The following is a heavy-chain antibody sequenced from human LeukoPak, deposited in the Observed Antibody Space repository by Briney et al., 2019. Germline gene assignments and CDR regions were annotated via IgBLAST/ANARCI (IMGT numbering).Heavy chain of an antibody. CDR2: IYYSGNT. V-gene: IGHV4-61*05. CDR3: AXXXXEALXXXXX. Sequence: SETLSLTCTVSGGSISSSSYYWGWIRQPPGKGLEWIGYIYYSGNTDYNPSLKSRVTISVDTSKNQFSLRLNSVTAADTAVYYCAXXXXEALXXXXXXXXXTMVTVSS. CDR1: GGSISSSSYY. J-gene: IGHJ3*02.